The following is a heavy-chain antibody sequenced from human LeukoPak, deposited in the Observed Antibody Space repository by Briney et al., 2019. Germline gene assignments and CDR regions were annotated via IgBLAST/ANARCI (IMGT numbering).Heavy chain of an antibody. D-gene: IGHD4/OR15-4a*01. CDR3: ARGDYGLFDP. CDR2: ISSSSSYI. V-gene: IGHV3-21*01. Sequence: PGGSLRLSCAASGFTFSSYSMNWVRQTPGKGLEWVSSISSSSSYIYYADSVKGRFTISRDNAKNSLYLQMNSLGAEDTAVYYCARGDYGLFDPWGQGTLVTVSS. J-gene: IGHJ5*02. CDR1: GFTFSSYS.